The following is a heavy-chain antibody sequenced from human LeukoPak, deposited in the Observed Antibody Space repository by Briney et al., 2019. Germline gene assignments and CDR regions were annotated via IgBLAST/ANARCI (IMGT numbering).Heavy chain of an antibody. CDR1: GNYW. Sequence: GGSLRLSCAASGNYWMHWVRQAPGKGLVWVSHINSDGSWTSYADSVKGRFTISKDNAKNTVYLQMNSLRAEDTAVYYCARARTVWGDYEYYFDYWGQGTLVTVSS. CDR2: INSDGSWT. J-gene: IGHJ4*02. D-gene: IGHD4-17*01. V-gene: IGHV3-74*01. CDR3: ARARTVWGDYEYYFDY.